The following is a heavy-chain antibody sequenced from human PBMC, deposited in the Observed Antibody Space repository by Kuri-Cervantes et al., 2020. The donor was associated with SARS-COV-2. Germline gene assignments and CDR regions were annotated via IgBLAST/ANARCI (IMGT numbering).Heavy chain of an antibody. Sequence: SVKVSCKASGGTFSSYAISWVRQAPGQGLEWMGRTIPIFGTANYAQKFQGRVTITADESTSTAYMELSSLRSEDTAVYYCAGRLRFSHSDAFDIWGQGTMVTVSS. CDR2: TIPIFGTA. J-gene: IGHJ3*02. CDR1: GGTFSSYA. V-gene: IGHV1-69*13. CDR3: AGRLRFSHSDAFDI. D-gene: IGHD3-3*01.